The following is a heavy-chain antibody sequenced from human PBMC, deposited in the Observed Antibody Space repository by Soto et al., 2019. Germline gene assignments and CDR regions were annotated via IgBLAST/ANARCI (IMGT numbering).Heavy chain of an antibody. CDR1: GFTFSNAW. CDR3: ITCIVTSTST. CDR2: IKSKTDGGTT. Sequence: EVQLVESGGGLVKPGGSLRLSCAASGFTFSNAWMNWVRQAPGKGLEWVDRIKSKTDGGTTDYAAPVRGRFTISGDDSKNTLYLQMNSLKTEDTAVYYCITCIVTSTSTWGQGTLVTVSS. V-gene: IGHV3-15*01. J-gene: IGHJ5*02. D-gene: IGHD1-26*01.